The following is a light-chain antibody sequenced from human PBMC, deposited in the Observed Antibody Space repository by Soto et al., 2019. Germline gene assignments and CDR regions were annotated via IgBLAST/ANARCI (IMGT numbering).Light chain of an antibody. V-gene: IGKV1-13*02. J-gene: IGKJ4*01. CDR3: QQLNSYPLT. CDR1: QGISSV. CDR2: AAS. Sequence: AIQLTPSPSSLSASVGDRVTLTCRASQGISSVLAWFQQKPGKAPKLLIYAASTLQSGVPSRFSGSGSGTDFTLTISSLQPEDFATYYCQQLNSYPLTFGGGTKV.